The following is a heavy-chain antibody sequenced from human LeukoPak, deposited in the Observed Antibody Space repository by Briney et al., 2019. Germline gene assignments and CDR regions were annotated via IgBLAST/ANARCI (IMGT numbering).Heavy chain of an antibody. CDR3: AKRSLRGSGSPPYFDY. J-gene: IGHJ4*02. D-gene: IGHD3-10*01. Sequence: GGSLRLSCAAPGFTFSSYGMSWVRQAPGKGLEWVSAISTSGGSTFYADSVKGRFTISRDNSKNTLYLQMSSLRAEDTAVYYCAKRSLRGSGSPPYFDYWGQGTLVTVSS. CDR1: GFTFSSYG. CDR2: ISTSGGST. V-gene: IGHV3-23*01.